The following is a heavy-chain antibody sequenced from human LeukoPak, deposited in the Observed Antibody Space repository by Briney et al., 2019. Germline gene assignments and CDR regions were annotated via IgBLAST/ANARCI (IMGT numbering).Heavy chain of an antibody. CDR3: ARSHDYSTSLAFDV. CDR2: ITYSGST. D-gene: IGHD4-11*01. J-gene: IGHJ3*01. Sequence: TSETLSLTCADYGVSFSGYYWSWIRQPPGKGLEWIGEITYSGSTNYNPSLKSRVTISVDTSKNQFSLKLTSVTAADTAVYYCARSHDYSTSLAFDVWGQGTMVTVSS. V-gene: IGHV4-34*01. CDR1: GVSFSGYY.